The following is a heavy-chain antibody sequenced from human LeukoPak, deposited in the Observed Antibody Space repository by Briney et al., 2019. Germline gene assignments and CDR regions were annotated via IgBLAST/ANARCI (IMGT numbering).Heavy chain of an antibody. J-gene: IGHJ4*02. V-gene: IGHV3-30-3*01. CDR3: ARDRRFRANGSGSLIKY. D-gene: IGHD3-10*01. Sequence: GKSLRLSCAASGFTFSGYPIHWVRQAPGKGLEWVAVISYDGSNKYYADSVKGRFTISRDNAKNTLYLQMNSLRAEDTAVYYCARDRRFRANGSGSLIKYWGQGTLVTVSS. CDR2: ISYDGSNK. CDR1: GFTFSGYP.